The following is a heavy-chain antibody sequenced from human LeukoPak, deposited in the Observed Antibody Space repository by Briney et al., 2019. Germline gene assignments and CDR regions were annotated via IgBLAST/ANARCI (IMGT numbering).Heavy chain of an antibody. J-gene: IGHJ5*02. CDR3: ARRRCSGGSCQSGYNWFDP. CDR2: IYYSGST. CDR1: GGSISTYY. Sequence: PSETLSLTCGVSGGSISTYYWSWVRQSPGQGLEWIGYIYYSGSTNYNPSLKSRVTISVDTSKNQFSLKLSSVTAADTAVYYCARRRCSGGSCQSGYNWFDPWGQGTLVTVSS. D-gene: IGHD2-15*01. V-gene: IGHV4-59*08.